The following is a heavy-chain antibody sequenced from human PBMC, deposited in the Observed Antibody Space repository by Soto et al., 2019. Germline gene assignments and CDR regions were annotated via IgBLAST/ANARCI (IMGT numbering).Heavy chain of an antibody. CDR3: ASKASNYMGPTTQRPYYFDY. D-gene: IGHD4-4*01. J-gene: IGHJ4*02. Sequence: QVQLVQSGAEVKKPGSSVKVSCKASGGTFSSYTISWVRQAPGQGLVWMGRIIPILGIANYAQKFQGRVTITADKSTSTAYMELSSLRSEDTAVYYCASKASNYMGPTTQRPYYFDYWGQGTLVTVSS. V-gene: IGHV1-69*02. CDR1: GGTFSSYT. CDR2: IIPILGIA.